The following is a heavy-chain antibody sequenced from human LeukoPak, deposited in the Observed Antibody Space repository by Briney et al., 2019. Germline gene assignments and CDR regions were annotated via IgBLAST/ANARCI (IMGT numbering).Heavy chain of an antibody. CDR2: ISGSGGNT. CDR3: AKAGSGAAGWFGELLYYFDY. D-gene: IGHD3-10*01. Sequence: GGSLRLSCAASGFTFSSYAMSWVRQAPGKGLEWVSGISGSGGNTYYADSVKGRFTISRDNSKNTLYLQMNSLRAEDTAVYYCAKAGSGAAGWFGELLYYFDYWGQGTLVTVSS. CDR1: GFTFSSYA. J-gene: IGHJ4*02. V-gene: IGHV3-23*01.